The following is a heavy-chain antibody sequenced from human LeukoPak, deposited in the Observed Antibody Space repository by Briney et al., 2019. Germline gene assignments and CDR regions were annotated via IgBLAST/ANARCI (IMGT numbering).Heavy chain of an antibody. D-gene: IGHD4-23*01. V-gene: IGHV3-23*01. CDR2: ISGSGGST. Sequence: PGGSLRLSCAASGFTFSSYAMSWVRQAPGKGLEWVSAISGSGGSTYHADSVKGRFTISRDNSKNTLYLQMNSLRAEDTAVYYCANLKDLRWGHDAFDIWGQGTMVTVSS. J-gene: IGHJ3*02. CDR1: GFTFSSYA. CDR3: ANLKDLRWGHDAFDI.